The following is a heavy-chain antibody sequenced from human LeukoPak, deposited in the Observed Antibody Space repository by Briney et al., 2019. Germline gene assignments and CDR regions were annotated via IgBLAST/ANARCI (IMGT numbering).Heavy chain of an antibody. CDR3: AKKDFVGAGDFDY. Sequence: GGSLRLSCAVSGFTVSAHYMSWVRQAPGKGLECVSFLYTGGDTYYADSVKGRFTISRDNSKNTLYLQMNSLRAEDTAVYYCAKKDFVGAGDFDYWGQGTLVTVSS. D-gene: IGHD1-26*01. CDR2: LYTGGDT. J-gene: IGHJ4*02. V-gene: IGHV3-53*01. CDR1: GFTVSAHY.